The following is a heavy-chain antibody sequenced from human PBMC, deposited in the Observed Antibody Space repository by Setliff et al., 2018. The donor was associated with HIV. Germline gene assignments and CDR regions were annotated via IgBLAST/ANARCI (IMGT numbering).Heavy chain of an antibody. Sequence: GGSLRLSCSTSGFTFSFYGIHWVRQAPGKGLEWVAVTWADGIKKFYAESVKGRFTVSRDTSENTVYLQMNSLRDEDSAVYYCARDNDYSSHYSWFDFWGQGTLVTVSS. CDR2: TWADGIKK. V-gene: IGHV3-33*01. D-gene: IGHD2-2*01. CDR1: GFTFSFYG. J-gene: IGHJ5*01. CDR3: ARDNDYSSHYSWFDF.